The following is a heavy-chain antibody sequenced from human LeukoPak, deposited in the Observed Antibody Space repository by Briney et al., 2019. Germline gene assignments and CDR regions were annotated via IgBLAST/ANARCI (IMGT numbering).Heavy chain of an antibody. J-gene: IGHJ4*02. V-gene: IGHV4-31*03. D-gene: IGHD5-12*01. CDR3: ARYSGYDRHFDY. CDR1: DVSISSGGYY. Sequence: SETLSLTCTVSDVSISSGGYYWSWIRQHPGKGLEWIGYIYYSGSTYYNPSLKSRVTISVDTSKNQFSLKLSSVTAADTAVYYCARYSGYDRHFDYWGQGTLVTVSS. CDR2: IYYSGST.